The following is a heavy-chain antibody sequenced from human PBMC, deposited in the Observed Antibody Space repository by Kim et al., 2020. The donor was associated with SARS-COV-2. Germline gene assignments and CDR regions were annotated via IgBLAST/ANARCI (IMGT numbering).Heavy chain of an antibody. CDR3: AKESSGLDY. D-gene: IGHD6-19*01. V-gene: IGHV3-9*01. CDR2: GSI. J-gene: IGHJ4*02. Sequence: GSIGYADSVKGRFTISRDNAKNSLYLQMNSLRAEDTALYYCAKESSGLDYWGQGTLVTVSS.